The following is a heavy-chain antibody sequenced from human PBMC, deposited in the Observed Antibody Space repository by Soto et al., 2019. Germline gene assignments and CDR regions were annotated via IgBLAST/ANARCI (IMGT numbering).Heavy chain of an antibody. J-gene: IGHJ4*02. CDR3: SRYSGTSYAY. V-gene: IGHV4-59*01. CDR2: ISYSGSS. D-gene: IGHD1-26*01. CDR1: GGSISSYY. Sequence: QVQLQESGPGLVKPSETLYLTCTVSGGSISSYYWSWIRQPPGKGLEWIGCISYSGSSSYNSSLKSRVTISLDTSKDQFSLKLTSVTAADTAVYYCSRYSGTSYAYWGQGILVTVSS.